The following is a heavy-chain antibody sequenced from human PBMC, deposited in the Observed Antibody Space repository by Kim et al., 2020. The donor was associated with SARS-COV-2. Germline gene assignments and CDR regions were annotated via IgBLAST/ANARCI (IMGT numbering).Heavy chain of an antibody. V-gene: IGHV4-59*01. J-gene: IGHJ4*01. CDR2: IYYSGST. CDR1: GGSISSYY. D-gene: IGHD3-3*01. CDR3: ARYWTQPGCDFWSGSRDY. Sequence: SETLSLTCTVSGGSISSYYWSWIRQPPGKGLEWIGYIYYSGSTNYNPSLKSRVTISVDTSKNQTSLKLSSVTAADTAVHYCARYWTQPGCDFWSGSRDY.